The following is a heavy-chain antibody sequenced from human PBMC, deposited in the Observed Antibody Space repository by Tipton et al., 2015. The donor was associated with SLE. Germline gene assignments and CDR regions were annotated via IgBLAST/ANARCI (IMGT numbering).Heavy chain of an antibody. J-gene: IGHJ4*02. Sequence: TLSLTCAVHGGSFSGYYWTWIRQPPGKGLEWIGEINHSGTTNYNPSLKSRVTISVDTSKNQFSLKLSSVTAADTAVYYCARREGGYYFDYWGQGSLVTVSS. CDR3: ARREGGYYFDY. D-gene: IGHD3-16*01. CDR1: GGSFSGYY. CDR2: INHSGTT. V-gene: IGHV4-34*01.